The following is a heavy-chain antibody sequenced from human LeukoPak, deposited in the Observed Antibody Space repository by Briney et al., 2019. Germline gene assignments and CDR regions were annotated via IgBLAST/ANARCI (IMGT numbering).Heavy chain of an antibody. D-gene: IGHD6-13*01. CDR1: GGSISSSSYY. CDR2: IYYSGST. V-gene: IGHV4-39*01. CDR3: ARHLPDSCSWLMDYFDY. J-gene: IGHJ4*02. Sequence: SETLSLTCTVSGGSISSSSYYWGWIRQPPGKGLEWIGSIYYSGSTYYNPSLKSRVTISVDTSKNQFSLKLSSVTAADTAVYYCARHLPDSCSWLMDYFDYWGQGTLVTVSS.